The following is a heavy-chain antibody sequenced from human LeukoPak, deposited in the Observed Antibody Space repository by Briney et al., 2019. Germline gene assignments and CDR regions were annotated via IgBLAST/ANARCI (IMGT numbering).Heavy chain of an antibody. CDR2: IYHSGST. Sequence: SETLSLTCAVSGYSISSGCYWGWIRQPPGKGLEWIGSIYHSGSTYYNPSLKSRVTISVDTSKNQFSLKLSSVTAADTAVYYCARLGSLGELSLSFDYRGQGTLVTVSS. V-gene: IGHV4-38-2*01. CDR1: GYSISSGCY. D-gene: IGHD3-16*02. CDR3: ARLGSLGELSLSFDY. J-gene: IGHJ4*02.